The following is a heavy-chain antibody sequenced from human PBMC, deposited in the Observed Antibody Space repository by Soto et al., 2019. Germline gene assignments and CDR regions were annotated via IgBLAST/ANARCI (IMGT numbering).Heavy chain of an antibody. CDR2: GYYTLIT. D-gene: IGHD1-26*01. Sequence: SETLALSCSGSGVSISYYYWNLIRQPPGKGLEWIWHGYYTLITSYNRSLDSRVTISVAMSKNHISLKLGSVTASYTAVYYCATRRPSTYHQGAEDRGQGIRVNV. CDR1: GVSISYYY. CDR3: ATRRPSTYHQGAED. J-gene: IGHJ3*01. V-gene: IGHV4-59*01.